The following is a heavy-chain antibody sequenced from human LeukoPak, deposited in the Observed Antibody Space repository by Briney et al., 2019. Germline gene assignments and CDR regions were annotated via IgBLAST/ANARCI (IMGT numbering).Heavy chain of an antibody. Sequence: PSETLSLTCSVSGGSFSSNSYYWGWLRQPPGKGLEWIGTGYYGGRTYYTPALKSRVTISVDTSKNQFSLKLNSVTAADTAVYYCARGRGGVNWGQGTLVTVSS. CDR1: GGSFSSNSYY. CDR3: ARGRGGVN. J-gene: IGHJ4*02. D-gene: IGHD3-10*01. CDR2: GYYGGRT. V-gene: IGHV4-39*01.